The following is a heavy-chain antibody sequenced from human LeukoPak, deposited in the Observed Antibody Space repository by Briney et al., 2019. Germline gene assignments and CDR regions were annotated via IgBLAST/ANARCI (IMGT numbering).Heavy chain of an antibody. Sequence: AASVKVSCKASGYTLTDYHMSWVRQAPGQGLEWMGWIMSNSGGIKYAQEFQGRVTMTRDTSISTAYMELSRLRSDDTAVYYCARDYYGSGSYPKNDYWGQGTLVTVSS. D-gene: IGHD3-10*01. V-gene: IGHV1-2*02. CDR1: GYTLTDYH. J-gene: IGHJ4*02. CDR2: IMSNSGGI. CDR3: ARDYYGSGSYPKNDY.